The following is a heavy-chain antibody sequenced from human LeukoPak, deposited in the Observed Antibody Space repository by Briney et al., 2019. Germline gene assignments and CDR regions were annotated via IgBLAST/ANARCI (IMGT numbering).Heavy chain of an antibody. CDR1: GGSISSGSYY. CDR3: ARDWFLGRSSSSGAFDI. D-gene: IGHD6-6*01. V-gene: IGHV4-61*02. CDR2: IYTSGST. J-gene: IGHJ3*02. Sequence: SQTLSLTCTVSGGSISSGSYYWSWLRQPAGKGLEWIGRIYTSGSTNYNPSLKSRVTISVDTSKNRFSLKLSSVTAADTAVYYCARDWFLGRSSSSGAFDIWGQGTMVTVSS.